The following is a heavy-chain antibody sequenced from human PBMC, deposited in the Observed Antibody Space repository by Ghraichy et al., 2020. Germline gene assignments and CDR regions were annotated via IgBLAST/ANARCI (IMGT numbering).Heavy chain of an antibody. J-gene: IGHJ4*02. Sequence: SETLSLTCTVSGGSISSSSYYWGWIRQPPGKGLEWIGSIYYSGSTYYNPSLKSRVTISVDTSKNQFSLKLSSVTAADTAVYYCARQGTMIGTLTDIDYWGQGTLVTVSS. CDR3: ARQGTMIGTLTDIDY. CDR1: GGSISSSSYY. D-gene: IGHD3-22*01. CDR2: IYYSGST. V-gene: IGHV4-39*01.